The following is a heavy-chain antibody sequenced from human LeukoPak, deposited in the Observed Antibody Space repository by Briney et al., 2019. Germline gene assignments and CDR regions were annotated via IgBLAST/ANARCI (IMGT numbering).Heavy chain of an antibody. Sequence: WASVKVSCKTSGYTFTRFGFNWMRQAPVQGLEWMGWISAYNGNTDYAKKFQGRVTLTTETSTSTAYMELTSLRFDDTAIYYCATTYYSDTSGATHAADWGQGTLVTVSS. J-gene: IGHJ4*02. CDR2: ISAYNGNT. CDR3: ATTYYSDTSGATHAAD. CDR1: GYTFTRFG. V-gene: IGHV1-18*01. D-gene: IGHD1-1*01.